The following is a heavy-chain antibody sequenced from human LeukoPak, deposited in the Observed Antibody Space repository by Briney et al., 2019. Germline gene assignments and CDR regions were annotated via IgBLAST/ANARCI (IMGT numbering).Heavy chain of an antibody. V-gene: IGHV3-33*01. D-gene: IGHD2-21*02. CDR1: GFTFSSYG. CDR3: ARAYCGGDCYSGFDY. CDR2: IWYDGSNK. Sequence: GGSLRLSCAASGFTFSSYGMHWVRQAPGKGLEWVAVIWYDGSNKYYADSVKGRFTISRDNSKNTLYLKMNSLRAEDTAVYYCARAYCGGDCYSGFDYWGQGTLVTVSS. J-gene: IGHJ4*02.